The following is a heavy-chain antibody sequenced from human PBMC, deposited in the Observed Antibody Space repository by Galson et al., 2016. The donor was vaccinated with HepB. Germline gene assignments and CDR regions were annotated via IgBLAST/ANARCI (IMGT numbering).Heavy chain of an antibody. CDR3: ASGTYCAGDCPRAFDI. Sequence: SVKVSCKASGGTFSNHAISWVRQAPRQGLEWMGVIIPIFGTPYYSQNFQGRVTITADESTNTVNMELSSLRSEDTAVFYCASGTYCAGDCPRAFDIWGQGTMVTVSS. CDR2: IIPIFGTP. CDR1: GGTFSNHA. J-gene: IGHJ3*02. V-gene: IGHV1-69*13. D-gene: IGHD2-21*01.